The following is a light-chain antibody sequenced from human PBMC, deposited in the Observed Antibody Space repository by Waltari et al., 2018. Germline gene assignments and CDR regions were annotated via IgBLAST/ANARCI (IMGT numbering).Light chain of an antibody. J-gene: IGLJ2*01. CDR2: EVS. Sequence: QSALTQPPSASGSPGQSVTISCTGTSSDVGAYDYVSWYQHHPGKAPKLLISEVSKRPSGVPDRFSGSRYGNTASLTGSGLQAEDEADYYCSSYAGSNNLVFGGGTKLTVL. CDR1: SSDVGAYDY. V-gene: IGLV2-8*01. CDR3: SSYAGSNNLV.